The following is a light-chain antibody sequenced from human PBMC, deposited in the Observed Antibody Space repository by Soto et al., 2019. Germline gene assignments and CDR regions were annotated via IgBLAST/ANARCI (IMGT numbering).Light chain of an antibody. Sequence: ENVLTQSPGTLSLSPGERATLSCRASQNVISSYLAWYQQKPGQAPSLLVYATSSRAAGIPDRFSGSGSGTDFTLTISRLEPEDFAVYYCQQHDSSHLTFGGGTKVEIK. J-gene: IGKJ4*01. CDR3: QQHDSSHLT. CDR2: ATS. CDR1: QNVISSY. V-gene: IGKV3-20*01.